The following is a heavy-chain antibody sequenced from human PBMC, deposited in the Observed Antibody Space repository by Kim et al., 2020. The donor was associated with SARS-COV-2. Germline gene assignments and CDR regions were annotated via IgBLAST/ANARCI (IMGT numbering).Heavy chain of an antibody. V-gene: IGHV4-61*01. Sequence: SETLSLTCTVSGGSVSSGSYYWSWIRQPPGKGLEWIGYIYYSGSTNYNPSLKSRVTISVDTSKNQFSLKLSSVTAANTAVYYCARVVVVAAGGWFDPWGQGTLVTVSS. CDR2: IYYSGST. D-gene: IGHD2-15*01. CDR1: GGSVSSGSYY. J-gene: IGHJ5*02. CDR3: ARVVVVAAGGWFDP.